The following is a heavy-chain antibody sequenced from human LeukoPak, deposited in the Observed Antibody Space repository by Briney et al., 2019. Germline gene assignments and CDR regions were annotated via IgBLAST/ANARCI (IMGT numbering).Heavy chain of an antibody. CDR3: ARDHGSGSYYADY. CDR2: INPNSGGT. J-gene: IGHJ4*02. V-gene: IGHV1-2*02. CDR1: GYTFTGYY. D-gene: IGHD3-10*01. Sequence: GASVKVSCKASGYTFTGYYMHWVRQAPGQGLEWMGWINPNSGGTNYAQKFQGRVTTTRDTSISTAYMELSRLRSDDTAVYYCARDHGSGSYYADYWGQGTLVTVSS.